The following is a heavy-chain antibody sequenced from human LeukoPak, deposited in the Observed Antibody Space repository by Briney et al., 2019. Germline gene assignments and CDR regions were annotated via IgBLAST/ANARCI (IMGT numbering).Heavy chain of an antibody. J-gene: IGHJ3*01. Sequence: PSETLSLACVESGGSLTDYHWNWIRQSPGKGLEWIGEISHSGSTTYNPSLKSRLTMSVDTSKNQFSLKLRSVTVADTAVYYCARGLIWHFLLDSRRDSFDVWGQGTAITVSS. CDR1: GGSLTDYH. CDR3: ARGLIWHFLLDSRRDSFDV. CDR2: ISHSGST. V-gene: IGHV4-34*01. D-gene: IGHD3/OR15-3a*01.